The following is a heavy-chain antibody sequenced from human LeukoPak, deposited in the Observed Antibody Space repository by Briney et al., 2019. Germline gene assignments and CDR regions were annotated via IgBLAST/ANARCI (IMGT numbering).Heavy chain of an antibody. CDR1: GYTFTSYY. CDR3: ARGLVATEFDY. V-gene: IGHV1-46*01. J-gene: IGHJ4*02. Sequence: GASVKVSCKASGYTFTSYYMHWVRQAPGQGLERMGIINPSGGSTSYAQKFQGRVTMTRDMSTSTVYMELSSLRSEDTAVYYCARGLVATEFDYWGQGTLVTVSS. D-gene: IGHD5-12*01. CDR2: INPSGGST.